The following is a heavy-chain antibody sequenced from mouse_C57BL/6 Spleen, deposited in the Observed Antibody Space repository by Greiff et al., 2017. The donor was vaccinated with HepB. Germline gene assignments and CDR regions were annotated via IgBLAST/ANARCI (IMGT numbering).Heavy chain of an antibody. Sequence: QVQLQQSGAELMKPGASVKLSCKATGYTFTGYWIEWVKQRPGHGLEWIGEILPGSGSTNYNEKFKGKATFTADRSSNTAYMQLSSLTTEDSAIYYCARKVDYYYGSSPYYYAMDYWGQGTSVTVSS. J-gene: IGHJ4*01. CDR3: ARKVDYYYGSSPYYYAMDY. V-gene: IGHV1-9*01. CDR1: GYTFTGYW. D-gene: IGHD1-1*01. CDR2: ILPGSGST.